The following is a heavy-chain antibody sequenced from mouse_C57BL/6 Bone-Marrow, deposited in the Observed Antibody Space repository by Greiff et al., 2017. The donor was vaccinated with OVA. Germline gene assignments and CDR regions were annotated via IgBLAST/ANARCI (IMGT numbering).Heavy chain of an antibody. CDR1: GFTFSDYG. CDR3: ARNWWAMDY. V-gene: IGHV5-17*01. Sequence: VQLKQSGGGLVKPGGSLKLSCAASGFTFSDYGMHWVRQAPEKGLEWVAYISSGNSTIYYADTVKGRFTISRDNAKNTLFLQMTSLRSEDTAMYYCARNWWAMDYWGQGTSVTVSS. J-gene: IGHJ4*01. D-gene: IGHD1-1*02. CDR2: ISSGNSTI.